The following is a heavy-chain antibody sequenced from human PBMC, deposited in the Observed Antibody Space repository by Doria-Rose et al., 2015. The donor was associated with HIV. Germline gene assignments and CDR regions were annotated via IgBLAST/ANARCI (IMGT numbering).Heavy chain of an antibody. Sequence: VTLKESGPVLVKPTETLTLTCTVSGVSLSSPGMGVSWIRQPPGKALEWLAHIFADDERSYNTSLTSRLTIARGTSKRQVLLTMTDMDPVDTATYYCARIKSSRWYHKYYFDFWGQGTLVIVSA. CDR1: GVSLSSPGMG. J-gene: IGHJ4*02. V-gene: IGHV2-26*01. CDR3: ARIKSSRWYHKYYFDF. CDR2: IFADDER. D-gene: IGHD6-13*01.